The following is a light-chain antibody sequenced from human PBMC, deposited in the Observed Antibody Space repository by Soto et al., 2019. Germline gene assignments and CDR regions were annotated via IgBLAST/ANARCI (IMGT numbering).Light chain of an antibody. CDR3: HQYNNWPPWT. J-gene: IGKJ1*01. CDR1: QSVSRN. CDR2: AAS. Sequence: EIVMTQSPATLSVSPGERVTLSCRASQSVSRNLAWYQYIPGQAPRLLIYAASTRDTGIPARFSVSGSGTEFTLSISSLQCEDYAVYYCHQYNNWPPWTFGQGTKVEVK. V-gene: IGKV3-15*01.